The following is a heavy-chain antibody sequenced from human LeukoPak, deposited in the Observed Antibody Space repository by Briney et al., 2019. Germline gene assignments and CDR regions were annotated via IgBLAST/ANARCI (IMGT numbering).Heavy chain of an antibody. Sequence: SETLSLTCTVSGGSISSYYWGWIRQPPGKGLEWIGSIYYSGSTYYNPSLKSRVTISVDTSKNQFSLKLSSVTAADTAVYYCARSAMLELDYYDSSGYYYLSSGYFDYWGQGTLVTVSS. J-gene: IGHJ4*02. D-gene: IGHD3-22*01. CDR2: IYYSGST. CDR3: ARSAMLELDYYDSSGYYYLSSGYFDY. CDR1: GGSISSYY. V-gene: IGHV4-39*07.